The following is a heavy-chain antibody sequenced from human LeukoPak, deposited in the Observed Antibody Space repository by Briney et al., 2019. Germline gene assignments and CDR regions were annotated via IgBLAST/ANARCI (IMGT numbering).Heavy chain of an antibody. CDR3: ASNRYGSVDY. CDR2: VNGDGGAT. J-gene: IGHJ4*02. CDR1: GFSFSNYW. D-gene: IGHD3-10*01. Sequence: GGSLRLSCAASGFSFSNYWMTWVRQAPGKGLVWVSRVNGDGGATNYADSVQGRFTISIDNAKNTLYLQMNSVTPEDTAVYYCASNRYGSVDYWGQGTLVTVSS. V-gene: IGHV3-74*01.